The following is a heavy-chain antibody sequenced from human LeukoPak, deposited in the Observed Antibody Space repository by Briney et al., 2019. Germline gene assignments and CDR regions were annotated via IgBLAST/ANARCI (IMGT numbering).Heavy chain of an antibody. Sequence: PGGSLRLSCAASGFTFSSYGMHWVRQAPGKGLEWVAVISYDGSNKYYADSVKGRFTISRGNSKNTLYLQMNSLRAEDTAVYYCAKSQTGHYDSSGYYDYWGQGTLVTVSS. D-gene: IGHD3-22*01. V-gene: IGHV3-30*18. CDR1: GFTFSSYG. J-gene: IGHJ4*02. CDR3: AKSQTGHYDSSGYYDY. CDR2: ISYDGSNK.